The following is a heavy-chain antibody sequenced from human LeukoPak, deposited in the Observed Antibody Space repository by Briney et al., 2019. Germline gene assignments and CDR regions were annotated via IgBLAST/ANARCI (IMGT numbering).Heavy chain of an antibody. CDR1: GFTVNTNY. CDR2: ISNNGGYT. V-gene: IGHV3-23*01. CDR3: AKQLGYCSDGSCYFPY. D-gene: IGHD2-15*01. Sequence: GGSLRLSCAASGFTVNTNYMSWVRQAPGKGLEWVSAISNNGGYTYYADSVQGRFTISRDNSKSTLCLQMNSLRAEDTAVYYCAKQLGYCSDGSCYFPYWGQGTLVTVSS. J-gene: IGHJ4*02.